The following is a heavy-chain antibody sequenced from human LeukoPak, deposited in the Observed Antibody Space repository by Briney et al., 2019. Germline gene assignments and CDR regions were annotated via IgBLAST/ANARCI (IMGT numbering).Heavy chain of an antibody. CDR2: INTSGSS. V-gene: IGHV4-4*07. CDR3: AREGGGPRWLDP. J-gene: IGHJ5*02. D-gene: IGHD6-25*01. Sequence: RQYAEKKMDWIGRINTSGSSNYNPSLRSRVTMSVDTSKNQFSLNLSSVTAADTAVYYCAREGGGPRWLDPWGQGTLVTVSS.